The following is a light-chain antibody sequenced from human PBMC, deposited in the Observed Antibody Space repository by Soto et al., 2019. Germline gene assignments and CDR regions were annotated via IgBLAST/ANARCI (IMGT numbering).Light chain of an antibody. Sequence: EIVMTQSPATLSVSPGERATLSCRASQSVSSNLAWYQQKPGQAPRLLIYGASTRATGIPARFSGSRSGTEFTLTISSLQSEDFAVYYCQQYNNWPQTFGRGTKVEIK. J-gene: IGKJ1*01. V-gene: IGKV3-15*01. CDR2: GAS. CDR3: QQYNNWPQT. CDR1: QSVSSN.